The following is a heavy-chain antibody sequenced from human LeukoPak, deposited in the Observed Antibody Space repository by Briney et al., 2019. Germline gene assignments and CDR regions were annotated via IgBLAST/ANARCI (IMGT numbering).Heavy chain of an antibody. CDR2: ISAYNGNT. J-gene: IGHJ4*02. V-gene: IGHV1-18*01. CDR3: AKDSGYDPPYLVY. Sequence: ASVKVSCKASGYTFTSYGISWVRQAPGQGLEGMGWISAYNGNTNYAHKLQGRVTMTTDTSTSTAYMELRSLRSDDTAVYYCAKDSGYDPPYLVYRGQGTLVAVPS. CDR1: GYTFTSYG. D-gene: IGHD5-12*01.